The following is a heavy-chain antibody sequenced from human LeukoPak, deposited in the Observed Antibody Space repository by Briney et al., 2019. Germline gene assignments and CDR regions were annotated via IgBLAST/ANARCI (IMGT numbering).Heavy chain of an antibody. CDR1: GFTFSSYA. D-gene: IGHD3-3*01. J-gene: IGHJ3*02. CDR2: ISYDGSNK. V-gene: IGHV3-30-3*01. Sequence: GRSLRLSCAASGFTFSSYAMHWVRQAPGKGLEWVAVISYDGSNKYYADSVKGRFTISRDNSKNTLYLQMNSLRAEDTAVYYCARDNSITIFGVVDPWGAFDIWGQGTMVTVSS. CDR3: ARDNSITIFGVVDPWGAFDI.